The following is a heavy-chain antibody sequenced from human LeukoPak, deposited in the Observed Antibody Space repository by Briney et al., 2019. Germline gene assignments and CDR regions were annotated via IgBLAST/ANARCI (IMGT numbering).Heavy chain of an antibody. D-gene: IGHD3-10*01. CDR2: ISGSGGST. V-gene: IGHV3-23*01. Sequence: LSGGSLRLSCAASGFTFSSYAMSWVRQAPGKGLEWVSAISGSGGSTYYADSVKGRFTISRDNSKNTLYLQMNSLRVEDTAVYYCAQDGSRGASGSYSDNWGQGTLVTVSS. CDR1: GFTFSSYA. CDR3: AQDGSRGASGSYSDN. J-gene: IGHJ4*02.